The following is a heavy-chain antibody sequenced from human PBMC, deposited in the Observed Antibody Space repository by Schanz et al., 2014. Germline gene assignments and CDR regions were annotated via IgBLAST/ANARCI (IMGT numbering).Heavy chain of an antibody. Sequence: DVQLLESGGGLVQPGGSLRLSCAASGFTFSNYWMSWVRQAPGKGLEWVANIRQEGSEKYYVDSVKGRFTVSRDDAKNSLYLQMNSLRADDTAIYFCARDEGRDGYNLAFDVWGQGTLVTVSS. J-gene: IGHJ3*01. D-gene: IGHD2-21*01. CDR1: GFTFSNYW. CDR3: ARDEGRDGYNLAFDV. V-gene: IGHV3-7*03. CDR2: IRQEGSEK.